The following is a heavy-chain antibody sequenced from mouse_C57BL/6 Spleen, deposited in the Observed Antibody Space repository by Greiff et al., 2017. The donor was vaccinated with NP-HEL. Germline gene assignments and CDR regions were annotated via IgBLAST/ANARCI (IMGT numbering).Heavy chain of an antibody. D-gene: IGHD1-1*01. Sequence: ESGPGLVKPSQSLSLTCSVTGYSITSGYYWNWIRQFPGNKLEWMGYISYDGSNNYNPSLKNRISITRDTSKNQFFLKLNSVTTEDTATYYCARGTTVVAKDYAMGYWGQGTSVTVSS. CDR2: ISYDGSN. CDR3: ARGTTVVAKDYAMGY. J-gene: IGHJ4*01. V-gene: IGHV3-6*01. CDR1: GYSITSGYY.